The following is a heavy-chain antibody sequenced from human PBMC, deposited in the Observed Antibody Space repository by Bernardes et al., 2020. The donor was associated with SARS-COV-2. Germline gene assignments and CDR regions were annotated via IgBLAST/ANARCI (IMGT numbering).Heavy chain of an antibody. CDR1: GFTFSSYG. Sequence: SLRLSCAASGFTFSSYGMHWVRQAPGQGLEWVAVISYDGSNKYYADSVKGRFTISRDNSKNTLYLQMNSLRAEDTAVYYCAKDLYDFWSGIRGYYYYGMDVWGQGTTVTVSS. CDR2: ISYDGSNK. V-gene: IGHV3-30*18. D-gene: IGHD3-3*01. J-gene: IGHJ6*02. CDR3: AKDLYDFWSGIRGYYYYGMDV.